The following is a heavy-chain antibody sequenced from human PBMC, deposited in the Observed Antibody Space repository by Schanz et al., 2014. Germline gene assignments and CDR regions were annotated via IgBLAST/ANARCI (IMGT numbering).Heavy chain of an antibody. J-gene: IGHJ6*03. CDR3: ARAPVTVGPYHYYMDV. V-gene: IGHV1-46*01. Sequence: QVQLVQSGAEVKKPGVSVKVSCKASGYTFTTYYIHWVRQAPGQGLEWMGKINPSGGSTNYAQKFRGRVTMTRDTSTSTVYMELSSLRSEDTAVYYCARAPVTVGPYHYYMDVWGKGTTVTVSS. CDR2: INPSGGST. D-gene: IGHD4-17*01. CDR1: GYTFTTYY.